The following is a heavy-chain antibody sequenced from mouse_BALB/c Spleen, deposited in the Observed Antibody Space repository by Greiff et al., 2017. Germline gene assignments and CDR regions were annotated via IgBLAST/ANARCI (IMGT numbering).Heavy chain of an antibody. Sequence: EVHLVESGGDLVKPGGSLKLSCAASGFTFSSYGMSWVRQTPDKRLEWVATISSGGSYTYYPDSVKGRFTISRDNAKNTLYLQMSSLKSEDTAMYYCARQDYGWYFDYWGQGTTLTVSS. V-gene: IGHV5-6*01. D-gene: IGHD1-2*01. CDR2: ISSGGSYT. J-gene: IGHJ2*01. CDR1: GFTFSSYG. CDR3: ARQDYGWYFDY.